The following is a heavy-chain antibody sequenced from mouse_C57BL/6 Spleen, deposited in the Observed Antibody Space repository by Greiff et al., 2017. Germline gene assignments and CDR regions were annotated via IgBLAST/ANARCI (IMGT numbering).Heavy chain of an antibody. CDR1: GYSFTGYY. J-gene: IGHJ2*01. CDR2: ISPSTGGT. Sequence: VQLQQSGPELVKPGASVKISCKASGYSFTGYYMHWVKQSSEKSLEWIGEISPSTGGTSYNQKFKGKATLTVDKSSSTAYMQLKSLTSEDSAVYYCAREGPYSYFDYWGQGTTLTVSS. CDR3: AREGPYSYFDY. V-gene: IGHV1-43*01. D-gene: IGHD2-12*01.